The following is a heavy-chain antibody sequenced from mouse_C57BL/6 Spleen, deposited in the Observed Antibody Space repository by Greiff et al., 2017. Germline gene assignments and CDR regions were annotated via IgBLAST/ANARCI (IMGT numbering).Heavy chain of an antibody. CDR1: GYSFTSYY. J-gene: IGHJ4*01. Sequence: QVQLQQSGPELVKPGASVKISCKASGYSFTSYYIHWVKQRPGQGLEWIGWIYPGSGNTKYNEKFKGKATLTADTSSSTAYMQLSSLTSEDSAVYYCARDGYYDAMDYWGQGTSVTVSS. CDR2: IYPGSGNT. CDR3: ARDGYYDAMDY. D-gene: IGHD2-3*01. V-gene: IGHV1-66*01.